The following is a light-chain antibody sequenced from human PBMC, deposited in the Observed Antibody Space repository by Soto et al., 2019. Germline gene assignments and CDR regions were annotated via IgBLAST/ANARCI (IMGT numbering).Light chain of an antibody. Sequence: DIQMTQSPSTLSASVGDRVTITCRASQSISSWLAWYQRKPGTAPKVLIYDASSLESGVPSRFSGSGSGTEFNLPISSLQPDDFATYYCQQYKSYSLSFGGGTKVEIK. CDR2: DAS. CDR3: QQYKSYSLS. V-gene: IGKV1-5*01. CDR1: QSISSW. J-gene: IGKJ4*01.